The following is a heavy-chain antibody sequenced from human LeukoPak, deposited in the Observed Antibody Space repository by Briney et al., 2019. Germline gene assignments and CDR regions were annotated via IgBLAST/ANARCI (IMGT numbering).Heavy chain of an antibody. CDR3: ARDRSKVDTATINY. V-gene: IGHV3-30-3*01. D-gene: IGHD5-18*01. CDR2: ISYDGSNK. Sequence: GGSPRLSCAASGFTFSSYAMHWVRQAPGKGLEWVAVISYDGSNKYYADSVKGRFTISRDNSKNTLYLQMNSLRAEDTAVYYCARDRSKVDTATINYWGQGTLVTVSS. CDR1: GFTFSSYA. J-gene: IGHJ4*02.